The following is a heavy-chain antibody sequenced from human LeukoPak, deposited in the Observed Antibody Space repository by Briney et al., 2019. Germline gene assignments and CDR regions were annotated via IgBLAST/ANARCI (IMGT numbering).Heavy chain of an antibody. J-gene: IGHJ3*02. V-gene: IGHV3-30*18. CDR2: ISYDGSNK. Sequence: GGSLRLSCVASGNYWMHWVRQAPGKGLEWVAVISYDGSNKYYADSVKGRFTISRDNSKNTLYLQMNSLRAEDTAVYYCAKGDYGDSQGAFDIWGQGTMVTVSS. D-gene: IGHD4-17*01. CDR3: AKGDYGDSQGAFDI. CDR1: GNYW.